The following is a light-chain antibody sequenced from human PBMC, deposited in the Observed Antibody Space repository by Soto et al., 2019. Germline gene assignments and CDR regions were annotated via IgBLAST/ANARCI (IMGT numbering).Light chain of an antibody. CDR1: SSNIGAGYD. CDR2: GNS. V-gene: IGLV1-40*01. J-gene: IGLJ2*01. CDR3: QSYDSSLSVV. Sequence: QSVLTQPPSVSGAPGQRVTISCTGSSSNIGAGYDVHWYQQLPGTAPQLLIYGNSKRPSGVPDRFSGSKSGTSASLAITGLXXXXXXXYYCQSYDSSLSVVFGGGTQLTVL.